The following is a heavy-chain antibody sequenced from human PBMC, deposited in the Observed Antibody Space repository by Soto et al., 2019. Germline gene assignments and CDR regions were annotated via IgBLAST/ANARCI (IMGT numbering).Heavy chain of an antibody. CDR3: ARGGWRQIDY. J-gene: IGHJ4*02. D-gene: IGHD3-3*01. CDR1: GESFSGYI. V-gene: IGHV4-34*01. Sequence: PSETLSLTCAVYGESFSGYIWTWIRQPPGKGLEWIGYIYYSGSTYYNPSLKSRVTISVDKSKNHFSLKLSSVTAADTAVYYCARGGWRQIDYWGQGTLVTVSS. CDR2: IYYSGST.